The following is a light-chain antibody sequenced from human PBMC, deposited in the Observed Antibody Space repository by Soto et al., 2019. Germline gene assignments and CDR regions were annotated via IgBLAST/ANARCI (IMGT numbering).Light chain of an antibody. V-gene: IGLV1-40*01. J-gene: IGLJ2*01. CDR2: GNS. CDR1: SSNIGAGYD. CDR3: QSYDSSLSGSMV. Sequence: QSVLTQPPSVSGAPGQRVTISCTGSSSNIGAGYDVHWYQQLPGTAPKHLIYGNSNRPSGVPDRFSGSKSGTSASLAITGLQAEDEADYYCQSYDSSLSGSMVFGGGTQLTVL.